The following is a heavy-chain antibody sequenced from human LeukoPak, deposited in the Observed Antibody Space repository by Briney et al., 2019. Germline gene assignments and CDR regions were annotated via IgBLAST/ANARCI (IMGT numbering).Heavy chain of an antibody. Sequence: PSETLSLTCTVSGGSISSGSYYWSWIRQPAGKGLEWIGRIYTSGSTNYNPSLKSRVTISVDTSKNQFSLKLSSVTAADTAVYYCARSTYDFWSKEEGKGFSNWFDPWGQGTLVTVSS. CDR2: IYTSGST. CDR1: GGSISSGSYY. V-gene: IGHV4-61*02. D-gene: IGHD3-3*01. CDR3: ARSTYDFWSKEEGKGFSNWFDP. J-gene: IGHJ5*02.